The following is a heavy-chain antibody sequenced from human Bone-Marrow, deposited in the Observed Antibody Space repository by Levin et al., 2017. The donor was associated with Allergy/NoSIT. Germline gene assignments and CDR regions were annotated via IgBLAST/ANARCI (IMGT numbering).Heavy chain of an antibody. D-gene: IGHD4-23*01. Sequence: GESLKISCKASGYTFTSYGISWVRQAPGQGLEWMGWISAYNGNTNYAQKLQGRVTMTTDTSTSTAYMELRSLRSDDTAVYYCARDLGESLSTVVTLGLSAFDIWGQGTMVTVSS. CDR1: GYTFTSYG. CDR2: ISAYNGNT. CDR3: ARDLGESLSTVVTLGLSAFDI. V-gene: IGHV1-18*01. J-gene: IGHJ3*02.